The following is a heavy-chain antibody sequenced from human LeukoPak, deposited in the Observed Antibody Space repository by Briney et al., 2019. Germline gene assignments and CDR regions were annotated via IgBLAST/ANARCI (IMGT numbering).Heavy chain of an antibody. Sequence: GGSLRLSCAASGFTFSNHYMDWVRQAPGEGLEWVGRTRNKTKSYTTEYAASVKGRFTISRDDSKNSLYLQMNSLRTEDTAVYYCARVQGCTNGVCYYYFDYWGQGTLVTVSS. D-gene: IGHD2-8*01. CDR1: GFTFSNHY. V-gene: IGHV3-72*01. CDR3: ARVQGCTNGVCYYYFDY. J-gene: IGHJ4*02. CDR2: TRNKTKSYTT.